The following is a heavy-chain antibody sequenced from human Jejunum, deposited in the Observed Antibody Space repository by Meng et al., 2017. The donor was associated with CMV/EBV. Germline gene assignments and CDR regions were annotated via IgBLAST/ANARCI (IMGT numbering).Heavy chain of an antibody. V-gene: IGHV3-23*01. CDR3: AKGRGGWHFDY. J-gene: IGHJ4*02. Sequence: AASGFAVGSTAMTWVRQAPGKGLEWVSALSGDGTSTHYADSVKGRFTISRDNSKNTLFLQMNSLRVEDTAEYYCAKGRGGWHFDYWGQGTLGTVSS. CDR1: GFAVGSTA. CDR2: LSGDGTST.